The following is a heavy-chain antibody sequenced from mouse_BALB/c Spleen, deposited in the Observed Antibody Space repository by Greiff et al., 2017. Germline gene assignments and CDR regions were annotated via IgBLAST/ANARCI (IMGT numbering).Heavy chain of an antibody. V-gene: IGHV1-18*01. D-gene: IGHD2-14*01. Sequence: VHVKQSGPELVKPGASMKISCKASGYSFTGYTMNWVKQSHGKNLEWIGLINPYNGGTSYNQKFKGKATLTVDKSSSTAYMELLSLTSEDSAVYYCARCAHRYDAMDYWGQGTSVTVSS. CDR3: ARCAHRYDAMDY. CDR2: INPYNGGT. J-gene: IGHJ4*01. CDR1: GYSFTGYT.